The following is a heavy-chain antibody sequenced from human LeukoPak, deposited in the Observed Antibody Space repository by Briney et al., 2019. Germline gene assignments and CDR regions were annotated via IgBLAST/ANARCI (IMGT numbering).Heavy chain of an antibody. CDR2: ISYDGSNK. Sequence: GSLRLSCAASGFTFSSYAMHWVRQAPGKGLEWVAVISYDGSNKYYADSVKGRFTISRDNARNSLYLQMNTLRAEDTAVYSCARGADGVSSNSRGWFDPWGQGTLVTVSS. V-gene: IGHV3-30*04. D-gene: IGHD2-15*01. CDR3: ARGADGVSSNSRGWFDP. J-gene: IGHJ5*02. CDR1: GFTFSSYA.